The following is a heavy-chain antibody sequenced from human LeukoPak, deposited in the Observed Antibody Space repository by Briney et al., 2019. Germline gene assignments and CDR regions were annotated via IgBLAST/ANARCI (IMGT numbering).Heavy chain of an antibody. CDR3: ARDIRRDTVVTDDY. Sequence: GGSLRLSCAASGFTVSSNYMSWVRQAPGKGLEWVSVIYSGGSTYYADSVKGRFTISRDNSKNTLYLQMNSLRAEDTAVYYCARDIRRDTVVTDDYWGQGTLVTVSS. D-gene: IGHD4-23*01. J-gene: IGHJ4*02. CDR1: GFTVSSNY. CDR2: IYSGGST. V-gene: IGHV3-66*01.